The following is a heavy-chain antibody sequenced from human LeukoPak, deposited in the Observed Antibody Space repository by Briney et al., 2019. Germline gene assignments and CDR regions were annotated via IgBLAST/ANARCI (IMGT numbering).Heavy chain of an antibody. D-gene: IGHD4-11*01. CDR2: INHSGST. Sequence: SETLSLTCAVYGGSFSGYYWSWIRQPPGKGLEWIGEINHSGSTNYNPSLKSRVTISVDTSKNQFSLKLSSVTAADTAVCYRARGGPITVTTDYYYYYMDVWGKGTTVTVSS. CDR1: GGSFSGYY. J-gene: IGHJ6*03. V-gene: IGHV4-34*01. CDR3: ARGGPITVTTDYYYYYMDV.